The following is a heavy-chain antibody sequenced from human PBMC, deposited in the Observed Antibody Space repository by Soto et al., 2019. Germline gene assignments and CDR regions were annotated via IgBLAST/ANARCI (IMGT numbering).Heavy chain of an antibody. D-gene: IGHD3-22*01. CDR2: FIPIFRTL. CDR3: VRDRRIYYSDPHDEFVASDYEV. CDR1: GGIFGSHG. Sequence: QVQLIQSEAEVKKPGSSVRVSCTASGGIFGSHGFSWVRQAPGQRLEWVGGFIPIFRTLTYTEKFQARVRIAADESTNTVYLDLSSLTSEDTAVYYCVRDRRIYYSDPHDEFVASDYEVCGQGRMVSVSS. J-gene: IGHJ3*01. V-gene: IGHV1-69*01.